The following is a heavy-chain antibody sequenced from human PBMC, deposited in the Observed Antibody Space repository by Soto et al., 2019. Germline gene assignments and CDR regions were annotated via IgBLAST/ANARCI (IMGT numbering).Heavy chain of an antibody. Sequence: PSQTLSLTCVVSGDYVSNNKWWRCVRQSPGKGLKWIGEIWHSGDTNYDVSLKSRVTISLDTSTDTAYMELSSLRSEDTAVYYCATVRTSNYFFDYWGQGTLVTVSS. D-gene: IGHD1-1*01. V-gene: IGHV4-4*02. J-gene: IGHJ4*02. CDR2: IWHSGDT. CDR3: ATVRTSNYFFDY. CDR1: GDYVSNNKW.